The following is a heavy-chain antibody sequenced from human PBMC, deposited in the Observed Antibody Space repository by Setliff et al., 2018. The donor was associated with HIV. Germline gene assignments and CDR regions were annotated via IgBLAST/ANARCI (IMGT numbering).Heavy chain of an antibody. CDR1: GIIFSNYG. CDR2: VRFDGNDK. D-gene: IGHD3-10*01. CDR3: AQIWFGGTHFR. J-gene: IGHJ4*02. Sequence: GGSLRLSCAASGIIFSNYGMHWVRQAPGKGLEWVAYVRFDGNDKYYADSVEGRFTISRDNSKNTLYLQMNSLRVEDTAVYYCAQIWFGGTHFRWGQGTLVTVSS. V-gene: IGHV3-30*02.